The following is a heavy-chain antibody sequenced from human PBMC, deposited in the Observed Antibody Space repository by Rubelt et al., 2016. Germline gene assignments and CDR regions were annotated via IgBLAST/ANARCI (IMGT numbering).Heavy chain of an antibody. Sequence: QLQLHESGPGLVRPSETLSLTCSVSGDSINTNNFYWGCIRQPPGKGLQWIGSLFSGNTYYNPSLKSRVTISVDTSKNQFSLKLSSVTAADTAVYYCAGGLFPGRAGLCCWGQGTLVTVSS. V-gene: IGHV4-39*01. CDR1: GDSINTNNFY. J-gene: IGHJ4*02. CDR2: LFSGNT. CDR3: AGGLFPGRAGLCC. D-gene: IGHD6-13*01.